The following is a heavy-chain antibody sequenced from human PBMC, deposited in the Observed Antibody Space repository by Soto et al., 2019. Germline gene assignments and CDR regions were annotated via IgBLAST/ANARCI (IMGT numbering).Heavy chain of an antibody. V-gene: IGHV1-58*02. CDR2: IVVGSGNT. D-gene: IGHD6-13*01. CDR3: AAELPGYSSSWATFDY. J-gene: IGHJ4*02. Sequence: SVKVSCKASGFTFTSSAMQWVRQARGQRLEWIGWIVVGSGNTNYAQKLQERVTITRDMSTSTAYMELSSLRSEDTAVYYCAAELPGYSSSWATFDYWGQGTLVTVSS. CDR1: GFTFTSSA.